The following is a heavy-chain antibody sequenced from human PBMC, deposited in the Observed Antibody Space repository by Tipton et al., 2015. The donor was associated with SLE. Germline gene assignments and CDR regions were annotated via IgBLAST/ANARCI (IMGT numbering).Heavy chain of an antibody. CDR1: GGSISSSSYY. CDR2: INHSGST. CDR3: ARGDWYFDL. J-gene: IGHJ2*01. V-gene: IGHV4-39*07. Sequence: TLSLTCTVSGGSISSSSYYWGWIRQPPGKGLEWIGEINHSGSTNYNPSLKSRVTISVDTSKNQFSLKLSSVTAADTAVYYCARGDWYFDLWGRGTLVTVSS.